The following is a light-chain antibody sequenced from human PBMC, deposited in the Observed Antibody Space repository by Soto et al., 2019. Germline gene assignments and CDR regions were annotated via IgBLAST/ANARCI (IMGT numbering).Light chain of an antibody. CDR1: QSVSSY. CDR3: QQRSNWPLT. CDR2: DAS. J-gene: IGKJ4*01. V-gene: IGKV3-11*01. Sequence: EIVLTQSPATLYFSRVERSALSFRASQSVSSYLAWYQQKPGQAPRLLIYDASNRATGIPARFSGSGSGTDFTLTISSLEPEDFAVYYCQQRSNWPLTFGGGTKVDIK.